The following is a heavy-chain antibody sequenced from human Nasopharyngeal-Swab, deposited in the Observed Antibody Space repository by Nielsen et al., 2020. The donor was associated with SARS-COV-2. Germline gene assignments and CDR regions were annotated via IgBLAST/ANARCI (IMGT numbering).Heavy chain of an antibody. D-gene: IGHD6-13*01. Sequence: GESLKISCAASGFTFSTYAMHWVRQAPGKGLEWVAVISYDGSDQYYADSVQGRFTFSRDNSQNTLYLQMNSLKVEDTAVYYCVKGLRYSRNWYDLPPSFDFWGQGTLVTVSS. CDR2: ISYDGSDQ. J-gene: IGHJ4*02. CDR1: GFTFSTYA. CDR3: VKGLRYSRNWYDLPPSFDF. V-gene: IGHV3-30*18.